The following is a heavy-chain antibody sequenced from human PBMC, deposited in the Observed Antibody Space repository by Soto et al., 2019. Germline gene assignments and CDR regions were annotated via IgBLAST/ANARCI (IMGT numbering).Heavy chain of an antibody. D-gene: IGHD3-16*01. V-gene: IGHV4-59*08. J-gene: IGHJ4*02. Sequence: PSETLSLTCTVSGGSISSYYWSWIRQPPGKGLEWIGYIYYSGSTNYNPSLKSRVTISVDTSKNQFSLKLSSVTAADTAVYYCARLWGWSVDHWGQGTLVTVSS. CDR2: IYYSGST. CDR3: ARLWGWSVDH. CDR1: GGSISSYY.